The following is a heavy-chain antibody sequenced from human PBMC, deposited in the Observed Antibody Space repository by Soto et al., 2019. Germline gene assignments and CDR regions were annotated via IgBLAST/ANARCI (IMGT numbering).Heavy chain of an antibody. CDR3: ARDSSDPYYGMDV. D-gene: IGHD3-10*01. Sequence: PGGSLRLSCAASGFTVSSNYMSWVRQAPGKGLEWVSVIYSGGSTYYADSVKGRSTISRHNSKNTLYLQMNSLRAEDTAVYYCARDSSDPYYGMDVWGQGTTVTVSS. CDR1: GFTVSSNY. V-gene: IGHV3-53*04. J-gene: IGHJ6*02. CDR2: IYSGGST.